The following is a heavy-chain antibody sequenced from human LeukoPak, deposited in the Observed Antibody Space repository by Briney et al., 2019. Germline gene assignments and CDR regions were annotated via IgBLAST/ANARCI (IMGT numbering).Heavy chain of an antibody. CDR2: ISGSGGST. CDR3: ARDRRDGYDFWSGDSPFDY. D-gene: IGHD3-3*01. Sequence: GGSLRLSCAASGFTFSSYAMSWVRQAPGKGLEWVSAISGSGGSTYYADSVKGRFTISRDNAKNSLYLQMNSLRAEDTAVYYCARDRRDGYDFWSGDSPFDYWGQGTLVTVSS. J-gene: IGHJ4*02. CDR1: GFTFSSYA. V-gene: IGHV3-23*01.